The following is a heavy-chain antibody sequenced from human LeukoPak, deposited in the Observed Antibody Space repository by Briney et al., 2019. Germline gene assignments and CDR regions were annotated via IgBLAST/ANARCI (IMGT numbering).Heavy chain of an antibody. D-gene: IGHD3-22*01. CDR3: ARDLPPYYYDSSGYYGAFDI. CDR1: GYTFTSYY. CDR2: INRSGGST. V-gene: IGHV1-46*01. J-gene: IGHJ3*02. Sequence: ASVKVSCKASGYTFTSYYMHWVRQAPGQGLEWMGIINRSGGSTSYAQKFQGRVTMTRDMSTSTVYVELSSLRSEDTAVYYCARDLPPYYYDSSGYYGAFDIWGQGTMVTVSS.